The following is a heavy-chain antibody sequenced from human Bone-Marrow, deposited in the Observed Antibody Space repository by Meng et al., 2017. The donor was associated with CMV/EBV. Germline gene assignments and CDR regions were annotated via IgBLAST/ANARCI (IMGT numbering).Heavy chain of an antibody. CDR1: GGSISSSNW. Sequence: SETLSLTCAVPGGSISSSNWWSWVRQPPGKGLEWIGEIYHSGSTNYNPSLKSRVTISVDTSKNQFSLKLSSVTAADTAVYYCARHRWRYCSSTSCYRGGFDYWGQGTLVTVSS. CDR2: IYHSGST. V-gene: IGHV4-4*02. D-gene: IGHD2-2*02. CDR3: ARHRWRYCSSTSCYRGGFDY. J-gene: IGHJ4*02.